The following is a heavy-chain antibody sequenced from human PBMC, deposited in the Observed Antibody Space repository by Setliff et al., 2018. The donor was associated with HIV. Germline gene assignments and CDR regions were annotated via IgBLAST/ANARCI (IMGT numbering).Heavy chain of an antibody. CDR2: IRNDGSDK. V-gene: IGHV3-30*02. D-gene: IGHD6-19*01. Sequence: LRLSCAASGFTFSDYYMSWIRQAPGKGLEWVAFIRNDGSDKHYVDSVKGRFTISRDNSKNTLCLQMNSLRAEDTAVYYCAMSPYSSGLFDYWGQGTLVTVSS. CDR3: AMSPYSSGLFDY. J-gene: IGHJ4*02. CDR1: GFTFSDYY.